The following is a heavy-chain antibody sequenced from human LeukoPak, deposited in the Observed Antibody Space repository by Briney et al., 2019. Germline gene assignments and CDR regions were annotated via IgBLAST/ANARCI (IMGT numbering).Heavy chain of an antibody. CDR2: IIPIFGTA. V-gene: IGHV1-69*13. Sequence: GASVKVSCKAYGGTFSSYAISWVRQAPGQGLEWMGGIIPIFGTANYAQKFQGRVTITADESTSTAYMELSSLRSEDTAVYYCACNWNYRIELAPYRPPKSWGQGTLVTVSS. CDR3: ACNWNYRIELAPYRPPKS. J-gene: IGHJ4*02. CDR1: GGTFSSYA. D-gene: IGHD1-7*01.